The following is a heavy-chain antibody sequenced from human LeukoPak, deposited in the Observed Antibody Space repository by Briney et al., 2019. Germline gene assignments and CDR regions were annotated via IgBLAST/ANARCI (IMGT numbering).Heavy chain of an antibody. CDR2: IIPILGIA. V-gene: IGHV1-69*02. CDR3: ASPGRLTTMVRVVNDY. D-gene: IGHD3-10*01. CDR1: GGTFNSYT. Sequence: SVKVSCKASGGTFNSYTISWGRQAPGQRLEWMGRIIPILGIANYAQKFQGRVTITADKSTSTAYMELSSLRSEDTAVYYCASPGRLTTMVRVVNDYWGQGTLVTVSS. J-gene: IGHJ4*02.